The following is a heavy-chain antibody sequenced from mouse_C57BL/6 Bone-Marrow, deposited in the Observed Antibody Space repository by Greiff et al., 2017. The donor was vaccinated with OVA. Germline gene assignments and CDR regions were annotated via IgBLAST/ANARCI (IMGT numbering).Heavy chain of an antibody. CDR3: ARDGVVRFDY. Sequence: EVQLVESEGGLVQPGRSMKLSCTASGFTFSDYYMAWVRQVPEKGLEWVANINYDGSSTYYLDSLKSRFIISRDNAKNILYLQMSSLKSEDTATYYCARDGVVRFDYWGQGTTLTVSS. V-gene: IGHV5-16*01. CDR2: INYDGSST. CDR1: GFTFSDYY. D-gene: IGHD1-1*01. J-gene: IGHJ2*01.